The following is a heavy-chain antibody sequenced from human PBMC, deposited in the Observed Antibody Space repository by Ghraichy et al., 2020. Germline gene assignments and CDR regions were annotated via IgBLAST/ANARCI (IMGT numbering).Heavy chain of an antibody. CDR1: GVTFSTYA. J-gene: IGHJ4*02. Sequence: GSLRLSCAASGVTFSTYAMSWVRQAPGTGLEWVSSISATTGSTYYADSVKGRFTISRDNSQNTVSMQMNSLRAEDTAGNYWAGKTGTRPLDCWGQGTQVTVSS. CDR3: AGKTGTRPLDC. V-gene: IGHV3-23*01. D-gene: IGHD1-1*01. CDR2: ISATTGST.